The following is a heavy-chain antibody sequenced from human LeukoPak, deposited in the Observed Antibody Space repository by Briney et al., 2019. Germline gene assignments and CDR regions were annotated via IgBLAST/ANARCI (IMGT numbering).Heavy chain of an antibody. CDR2: ISGSGGST. Sequence: GGSLRLSCAASGFIFSTYAMSWVRQAPGKGLEWVTAISGSGGSTYYADSVEGRFTISRDNSKNTLYLQMNSLRAEDTAVYYCTSRIVVVMTWGQGTLVTVSS. CDR1: GFIFSTYA. J-gene: IGHJ5*02. D-gene: IGHD2-15*01. V-gene: IGHV3-23*01. CDR3: TSRIVVVMT.